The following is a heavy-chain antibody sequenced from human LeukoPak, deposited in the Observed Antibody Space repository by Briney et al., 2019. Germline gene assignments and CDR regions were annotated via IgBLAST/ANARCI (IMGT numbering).Heavy chain of an antibody. J-gene: IGHJ4*02. CDR2: IYSSGST. CDR3: ARGASAGVYGSGTFDY. D-gene: IGHD3-10*01. CDR1: GASMNNYY. V-gene: IGHV4-4*07. Sequence: SETLSLTCTVSGASMNNYYWSWTRQSAGKGLEWIGRIYSSGSTNYNPSLKSRVIMSIDTSKNQFSLKLSSVTAAETALYYCARGASAGVYGSGTFDYWGQGTLVTVSS.